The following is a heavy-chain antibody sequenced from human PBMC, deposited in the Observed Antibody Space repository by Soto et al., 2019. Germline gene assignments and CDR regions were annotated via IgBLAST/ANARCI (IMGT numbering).Heavy chain of an antibody. CDR3: ARTSAAGKYYYGMDV. CDR1: GYSFTLYW. Sequence: GESLNISCKGSGYSFTLYWIGWVRQMPGKGLEWMGIIYPGDSDTRYSPSFQGQVTISADKSISTAYLQWSSLKASDTAMYYCARTSAAGKYYYGMDVWGQGTTVTVSS. CDR2: IYPGDSDT. J-gene: IGHJ6*02. V-gene: IGHV5-51*01. D-gene: IGHD6-13*01.